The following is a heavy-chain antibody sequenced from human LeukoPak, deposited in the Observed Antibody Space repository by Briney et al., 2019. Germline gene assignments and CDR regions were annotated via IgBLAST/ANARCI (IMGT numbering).Heavy chain of an antibody. Sequence: ASVKVSCKASGYTFTGYYMHWVRQATGQGLEWMGWINPNSGGTNYSQKFQGRVTMTRDTSISTANMELSRLGSDDTAVYYCAREGDSSGQMDYWGQGTLVTVSS. CDR1: GYTFTGYY. V-gene: IGHV1-2*02. D-gene: IGHD6-19*01. J-gene: IGHJ4*02. CDR3: AREGDSSGQMDY. CDR2: INPNSGGT.